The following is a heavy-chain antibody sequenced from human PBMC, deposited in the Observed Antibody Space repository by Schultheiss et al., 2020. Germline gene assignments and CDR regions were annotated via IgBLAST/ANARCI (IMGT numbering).Heavy chain of an antibody. D-gene: IGHD6-13*01. Sequence: SQTLSLTCAVSGGSIRHYHSTWIRQPPGKGLEWIGYIYYIGSTTYNPSLKSRVTISVDTSKNHFSLTMTSMTAADTAVYYCASQYSSSRRDYYYYGMDVWGQGTTVTVSS. CDR1: GGSIRHYH. CDR3: ASQYSSSRRDYYYYGMDV. J-gene: IGHJ6*02. V-gene: IGHV4-59*01. CDR2: IYYIGST.